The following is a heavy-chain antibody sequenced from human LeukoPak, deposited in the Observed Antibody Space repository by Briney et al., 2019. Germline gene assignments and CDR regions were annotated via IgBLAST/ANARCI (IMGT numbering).Heavy chain of an antibody. V-gene: IGHV3-21*01. Sequence: PGGSLRLSCAASGFIFSTYSMNWVRQAPGKGLEWVSSISSSTSYIYYADSVKGRFTISRDNAKNSLYLQMNSLRAEDTAVYYCARRSGSGRRSYYYYYMDVWGKGTTVTISS. CDR2: ISSSTSYI. CDR3: ARRSGSGRRSYYYYYMDV. D-gene: IGHD3-10*01. J-gene: IGHJ6*03. CDR1: GFIFSTYS.